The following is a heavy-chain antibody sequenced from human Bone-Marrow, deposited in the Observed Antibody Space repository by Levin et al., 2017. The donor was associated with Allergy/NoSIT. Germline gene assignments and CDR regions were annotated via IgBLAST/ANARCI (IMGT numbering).Heavy chain of an antibody. CDR3: AKGDILTLWPPPFDY. Sequence: PGGSLRLSCAASGFTFSSYAMSWVRQAPGKGLEWVSAISGSGGSTYYADSVKGRFTISRDNSKNTLYLQMNSLRAEDTAVYYCAKGDILTLWPPPFDYWGQGTLVTVSS. CDR1: GFTFSSYA. J-gene: IGHJ4*02. V-gene: IGHV3-23*01. CDR2: ISGSGGST. D-gene: IGHD3-9*01.